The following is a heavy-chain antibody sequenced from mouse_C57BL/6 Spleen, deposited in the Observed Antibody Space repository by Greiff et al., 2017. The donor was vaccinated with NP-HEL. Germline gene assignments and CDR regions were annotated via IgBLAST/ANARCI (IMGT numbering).Heavy chain of an antibody. CDR1: GYTFTDYE. CDR3: TRRILYYFDY. J-gene: IGHJ2*01. CDR2: IDPETGGT. V-gene: IGHV1-15*01. Sequence: VQLKQSGAELVRPGASVTLSCKASGYTFTDYEMHWVKQTPVHGLEWIGAIDPETGGTAYNQKFKGKAILTADKSSSTAYMELRSLTSEDSAVYYCTRRILYYFDYWGQGTTLTVSS.